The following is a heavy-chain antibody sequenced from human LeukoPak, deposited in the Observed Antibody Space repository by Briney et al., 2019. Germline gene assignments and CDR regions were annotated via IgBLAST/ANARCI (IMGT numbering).Heavy chain of an antibody. V-gene: IGHV1-8*01. Sequence: GASVKVSCKASGYTFTSYDINWVRQATGQGLEWMGWMNPNSGNTGYAQKFQGRVTMTRNTSISTAYMELRSLRSDDTAVYYCARRRHDSSGYYHDYWGQGTLVTVSS. D-gene: IGHD3-22*01. CDR3: ARRRHDSSGYYHDY. CDR1: GYTFTSYD. CDR2: MNPNSGNT. J-gene: IGHJ4*02.